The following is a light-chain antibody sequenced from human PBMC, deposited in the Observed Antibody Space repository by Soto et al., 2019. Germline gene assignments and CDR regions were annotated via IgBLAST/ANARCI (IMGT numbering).Light chain of an antibody. CDR1: SSDIGGYNY. CDR3: FSYGGSYNPYV. V-gene: IGLV2-11*01. J-gene: IGLJ1*01. CDR2: DVS. Sequence: QSVLSQPLAVAGSPGQSITISCSGTSSDIGGYNYVSWYQQHPGKAPKLIIYDVSTRPSGVPDRFSGSKSGNTASLTISGLQADDEADYHCFSYGGSYNPYVFAAGTRSPS.